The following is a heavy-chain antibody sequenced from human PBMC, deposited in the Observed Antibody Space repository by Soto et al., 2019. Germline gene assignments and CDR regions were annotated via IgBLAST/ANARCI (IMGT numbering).Heavy chain of an antibody. CDR3: ARSVIDYGDYVCWFDP. Sequence: EVQLLESGGGLVQPGGSLRLSCAASGFTFSSYAMSWVRQAPGKGLEWVSAISGSGGSTYYADSVKGRFTISRDNSKNTLYLQMNSLRAEDTAVYYCARSVIDYGDYVCWFDPWGQGTLVTVSS. D-gene: IGHD4-17*01. J-gene: IGHJ5*02. CDR1: GFTFSSYA. V-gene: IGHV3-23*01. CDR2: ISGSGGST.